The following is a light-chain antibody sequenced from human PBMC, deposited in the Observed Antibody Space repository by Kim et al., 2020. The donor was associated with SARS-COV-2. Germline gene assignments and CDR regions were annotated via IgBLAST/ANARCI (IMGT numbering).Light chain of an antibody. CDR2: AAS. Sequence: ASTGDRVTITCRASQGISSNLAWYQQKPGKAPKLLIYAASTLESGVPSRFSGSGSGTDFTLTISDLQSEDFATYSCQHYYTYPWTFGQGTKVDIK. J-gene: IGKJ1*01. CDR3: QHYYTYPWT. CDR1: QGISSN. V-gene: IGKV1-8*01.